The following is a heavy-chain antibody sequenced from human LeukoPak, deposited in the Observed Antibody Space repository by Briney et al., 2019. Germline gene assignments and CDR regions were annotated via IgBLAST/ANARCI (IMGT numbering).Heavy chain of an antibody. V-gene: IGHV3-30*04. CDR1: GFTFSKHT. Sequence: GGSLRLSCAASGFTFSKHTMHWVRQAPGKGLERVAVILYDGSNKYYADSVKGRFTISRDNSKNTMSLQMNSLRADDTTVYYCVRASYGGYFDLWGRGTLVTVSS. CDR2: ILYDGSNK. J-gene: IGHJ2*01. D-gene: IGHD4-17*01. CDR3: VRASYGGYFDL.